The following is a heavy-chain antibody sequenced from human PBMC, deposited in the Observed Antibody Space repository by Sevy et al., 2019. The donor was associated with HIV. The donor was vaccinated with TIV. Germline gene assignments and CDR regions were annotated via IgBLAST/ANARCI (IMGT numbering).Heavy chain of an antibody. V-gene: IGHV3-7*01. Sequence: GGSLRLSCAASGFTFNSYWMSWVRQAPGKGLEWVANIKQDGSEKYYVDSVKGRFTTARENSQNSLILQMNTLRAEDTAVYYCAREGSPYDTYYYYYGTDVWGQGTTVTVSS. J-gene: IGHJ6*02. CDR3: AREGSPYDTYYYYYGTDV. D-gene: IGHD5-12*01. CDR2: IKQDGSEK. CDR1: GFTFNSYW.